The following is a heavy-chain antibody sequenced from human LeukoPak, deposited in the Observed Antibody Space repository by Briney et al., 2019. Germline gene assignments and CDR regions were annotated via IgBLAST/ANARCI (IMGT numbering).Heavy chain of an antibody. CDR2: ISGSGNT. CDR1: GFTLSSYA. Sequence: GGSLRLSCAASGFTLSSYAMSCVRDAPGRGVERVSAISGSGNTYHADSVKGRFTISRDSSKNTLFLQMNRLRPEDAAVYYCAKAPVTTCRGAYCYPFDYWGQGTLVTVSS. CDR3: AKAPVTTCRGAYCYPFDY. D-gene: IGHD2-21*01. V-gene: IGHV3-23*01. J-gene: IGHJ4*02.